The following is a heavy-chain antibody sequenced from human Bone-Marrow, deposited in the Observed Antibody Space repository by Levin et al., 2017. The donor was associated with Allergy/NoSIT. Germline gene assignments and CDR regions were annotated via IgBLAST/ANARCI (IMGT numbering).Heavy chain of an antibody. D-gene: IGHD3-16*01. Sequence: SETLSLTCAVSGGSVTSDTYSWNWIRQPPGKGLEWIGFIYYGGTTYYNPSLKSRVTISVDRSKNQFSLRLTSVTAADTAMYYCVRGYAGSSYYYGLDVWGQGTTVTVSS. J-gene: IGHJ6*02. CDR2: IYYGGTT. V-gene: IGHV4-30-2*01. CDR3: VRGYAGSSYYYGLDV. CDR1: GGSVTSDTYS.